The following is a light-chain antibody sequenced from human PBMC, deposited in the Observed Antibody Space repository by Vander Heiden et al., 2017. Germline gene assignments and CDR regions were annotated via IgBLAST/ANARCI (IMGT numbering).Light chain of an antibody. CDR1: SSNIGAGYD. CDR2: GNS. CDR3: QSYDSSLSGYG. J-gene: IGLJ1*01. Sequence: QSVLTQPPSVSGAPGQRVTISCTGSSSNIGAGYDVHWYQQRPGTAPKLLIYGNSNRPSGVPDRFSGSKTGTPPSLAITGLQAEDEADYYCQSYDSSLSGYGFGTGTKVTVL. V-gene: IGLV1-40*01.